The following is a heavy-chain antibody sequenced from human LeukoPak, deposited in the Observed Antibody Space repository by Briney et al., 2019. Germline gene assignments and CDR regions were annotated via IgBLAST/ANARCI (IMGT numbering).Heavy chain of an antibody. D-gene: IGHD3-9*01. CDR3: ARETTRGRLRYFDWLLYGFDY. CDR2: ISSSGSTI. Sequence: GGSLRLSCAASGFTFSDYYMSWIRQAPGKGLEWVSYISSSGSTIYYADSVKGRFTISRDNAKNSLYLQMNSLRAEDTAVYYCARETTRGRLRYFDWLLYGFDYWGQGTLVTVSS. V-gene: IGHV3-11*04. CDR1: GFTFSDYY. J-gene: IGHJ4*02.